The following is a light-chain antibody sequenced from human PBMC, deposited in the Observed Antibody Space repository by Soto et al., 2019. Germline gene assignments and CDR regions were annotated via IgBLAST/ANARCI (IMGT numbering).Light chain of an antibody. J-gene: IGKJ1*01. Sequence: EVVMTQSPATLSVSPGERATLSCRASQSISSLLAWYQQRPGQAPRLLIYGASTRATGIPARFSDSGSGTEFTLTISSLQSEDFAVYYCQQYDNWPRGTFGQGTKVDIK. V-gene: IGKV3-15*01. CDR2: GAS. CDR1: QSISSL. CDR3: QQYDNWPRGT.